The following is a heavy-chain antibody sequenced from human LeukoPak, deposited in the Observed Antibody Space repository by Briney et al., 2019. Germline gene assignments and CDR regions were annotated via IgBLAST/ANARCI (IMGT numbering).Heavy chain of an antibody. Sequence: ASVKVSCKASGYTFTSYYMHWVRQAPGQGLEWMGIINPSGGSTSYAQKFQGRVTMTRDTSTSTVYMELSSLRSEDTAVYYCARVFLPRGPDCSGGSCYRDDAFDIWGQGTMVTVSS. CDR2: INPSGGST. CDR1: GYTFTSYY. D-gene: IGHD2-15*01. CDR3: ARVFLPRGPDCSGGSCYRDDAFDI. J-gene: IGHJ3*02. V-gene: IGHV1-46*01.